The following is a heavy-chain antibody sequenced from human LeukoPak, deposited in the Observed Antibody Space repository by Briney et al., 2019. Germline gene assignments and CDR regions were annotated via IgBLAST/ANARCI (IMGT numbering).Heavy chain of an antibody. J-gene: IGHJ4*02. Sequence: ASAKVSCKDSGYTFIVYYIHWVRQAPGQGLECVGWINPNSGDTKSAQKFQGRITMTRDTSIRTAYMELSRLRSDDTAVYYCTFGVVIYDYWVQGTLVTVSS. D-gene: IGHD3-3*01. CDR3: TFGVVIYDY. V-gene: IGHV1-2*02. CDR2: INPNSGDT. CDR1: GYTFIVYY.